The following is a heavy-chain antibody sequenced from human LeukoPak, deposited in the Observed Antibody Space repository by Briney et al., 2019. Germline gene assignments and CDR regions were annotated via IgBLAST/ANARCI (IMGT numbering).Heavy chain of an antibody. CDR3: ARGSIAALPAVNWFDP. CDR1: GYTLTELS. Sequence: AASVKVSCKVSGYTLTELSMHWVRQAPGKGLEWMGGFDPEDGETIYAQKFQGWVTMTRDTSISTAYMELSRLRSDDTAVYYCARGSIAALPAVNWFDPWGQGTLVTVSS. CDR2: FDPEDGET. D-gene: IGHD6-6*01. J-gene: IGHJ5*02. V-gene: IGHV1-24*01.